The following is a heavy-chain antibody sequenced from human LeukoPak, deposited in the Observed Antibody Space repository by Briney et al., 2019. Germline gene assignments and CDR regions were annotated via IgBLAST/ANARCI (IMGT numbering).Heavy chain of an antibody. V-gene: IGHV3-23*01. D-gene: IGHD3-16*01. CDR3: AKRGGYGTMAAFDY. CDR2: ISPGGSDT. Sequence: PGGSLRLSCAASGFTFNSYAMSWVRQAPGKGLEWVSAISPGGSDTYYADSVRGRFTISRDNSKNTLYLQMSSLRAEDSAVYYCAKRGGYGTMAAFDYWGQGTLVTVSS. J-gene: IGHJ4*02. CDR1: GFTFNSYA.